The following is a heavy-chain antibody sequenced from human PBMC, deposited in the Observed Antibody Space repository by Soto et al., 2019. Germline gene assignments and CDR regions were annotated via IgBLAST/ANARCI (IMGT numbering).Heavy chain of an antibody. V-gene: IGHV4-34*01. D-gene: IGHD3-3*01. CDR2: INHSGST. J-gene: IGHJ6*02. CDR3: AISTFTIFGVVIRSDYYYGMDV. Sequence: SETLSLTCAVYGGSFSGYYWSWIRQPPGKGLEWIGEINHSGSTNYNPSLKIRVTISVDTSKNQFSLKLSSVTAADTAVYYCAISTFTIFGVVIRSDYYYGMDVWGQGTTVTVSS. CDR1: GGSFSGYY.